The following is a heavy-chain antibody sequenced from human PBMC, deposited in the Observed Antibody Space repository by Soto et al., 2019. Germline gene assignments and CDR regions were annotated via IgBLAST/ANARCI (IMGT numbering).Heavy chain of an antibody. J-gene: IGHJ6*02. V-gene: IGHV3-64*02. CDR1: GFTFSSYA. D-gene: IGHD6-19*01. CDR3: ARDLYSSGWANGMDV. CDR2: ISSNGGST. Sequence: EVQLVESGEGLVQPGGSLRLSCAASGFTFSSYAMHWVRQAPGKGLEYVSAISSNGGSTYYADSLKGRFTISRDNSKNTLYLQMGSLRAEDMAVYYCARDLYSSGWANGMDVWGQGTTVTISS.